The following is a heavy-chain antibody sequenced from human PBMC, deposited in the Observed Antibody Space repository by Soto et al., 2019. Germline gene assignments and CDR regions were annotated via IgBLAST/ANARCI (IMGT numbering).Heavy chain of an antibody. J-gene: IGHJ4*02. D-gene: IGHD3-10*01. CDR1: GFTFSSFW. CDR3: AKRGVDTFGLSY. V-gene: IGHV3-74*01. CDR2: INTDGSST. Sequence: EVQLVESGGGLVQPGGSPRLSCAVSGFTFSSFWMHWVRQAPGEGLVWVSRINTDGSSTSYADSVKGRFTISRDNAKNKLYLQMNSLRVEYTAMYYCAKRGVDTFGLSYWGQGTLVTVSS.